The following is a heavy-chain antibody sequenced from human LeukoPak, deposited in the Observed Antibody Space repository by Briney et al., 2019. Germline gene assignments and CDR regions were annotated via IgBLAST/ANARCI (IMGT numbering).Heavy chain of an antibody. CDR1: GFTFINYD. CDR3: ARAGGLGIQNYYYYMDV. Sequence: GGSLRLSCVVSGFTFINYDMHWVRQAPGKGLVWVSRINSDGSSTSYADSVKGRFTISRDNAKNTLYLQMNSLRAEDTAVYYCARAGGLGIQNYYYYMDVWGRGTTVTVSS. CDR2: INSDGSST. D-gene: IGHD7-27*01. J-gene: IGHJ6*03. V-gene: IGHV3-74*01.